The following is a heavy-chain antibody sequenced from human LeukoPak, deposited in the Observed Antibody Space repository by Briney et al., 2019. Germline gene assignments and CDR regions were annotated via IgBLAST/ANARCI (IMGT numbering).Heavy chain of an antibody. CDR3: ARGGRDTAMVGPSHGGALFQH. CDR2: IKQDGSEE. V-gene: IGHV3-7*01. J-gene: IGHJ1*01. D-gene: IGHD5-18*01. CDR1: GFTFSSYW. Sequence: PGGSLRLSCAASGFTFSSYWMSWVRQAPGKGLEWVANIKQDGSEEYYVDSVKGRFTISRDNAKNSLYLQMNSLRAEDTAVYYCARGGRDTAMVGPSHGGALFQHWGQGTLVTVSS.